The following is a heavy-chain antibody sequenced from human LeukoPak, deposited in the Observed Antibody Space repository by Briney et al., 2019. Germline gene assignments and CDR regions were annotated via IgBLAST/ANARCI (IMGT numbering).Heavy chain of an antibody. Sequence: MSSETLSLTCTVSGGSISSYYWSWIRQPAGKGLEWIGRIYTSGSTNYNPSLKSRVTMSVDTSKNQFSLKLSSVTAVDTAVYYCARLKGSPNYYYYGMDVWGQGTTVTVSS. J-gene: IGHJ6*02. CDR1: GGSISSYY. CDR3: ARLKGSPNYYYYGMDV. CDR2: IYTSGST. D-gene: IGHD2-2*01. V-gene: IGHV4-4*07.